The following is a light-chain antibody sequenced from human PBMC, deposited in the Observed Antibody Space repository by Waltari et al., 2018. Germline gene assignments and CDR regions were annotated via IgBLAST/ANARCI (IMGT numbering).Light chain of an antibody. CDR1: QKISGY. V-gene: IGKV1-39*01. J-gene: IGKJ1*01. Sequence: IQMTQSPSSLSASVDDRVTITCRASQKISGYLNWYQQKPGTAPRLLIYDASRLQSGVPSRFSGSGSGTDFTLTISSLQPEDFGTYYCQQTYTTPRTFGQGTKVETK. CDR2: DAS. CDR3: QQTYTTPRT.